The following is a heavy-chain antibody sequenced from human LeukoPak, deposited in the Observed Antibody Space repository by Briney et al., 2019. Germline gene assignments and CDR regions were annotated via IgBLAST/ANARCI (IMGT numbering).Heavy chain of an antibody. D-gene: IGHD5-18*01. CDR2: MNTKSGST. CDR1: GYIFNSYA. Sequence: ASVKVSCKASGYIFNSYAMNWVRQAPGQGLEWMGWMNTKSGSTTYAQGFTGRFVFTMDTSVSTAYLQMSSLKAEDTAVYYCARVYSYGYAPEAYYFDYWGQGALVTVSS. CDR3: ARVYSYGYAPEAYYFDY. J-gene: IGHJ4*02. V-gene: IGHV7-4-1*02.